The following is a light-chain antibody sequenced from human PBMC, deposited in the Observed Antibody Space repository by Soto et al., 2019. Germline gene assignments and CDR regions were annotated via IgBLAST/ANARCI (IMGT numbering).Light chain of an antibody. J-gene: IGLJ7*01. CDR1: TSHIGSNY. CDR3: AAWDDSLSGPA. Sequence: QSVLTQPPSASGTPGQRVTISCSGSTSHIGSNYVYWYQQLPGTAPKLLIYRNDQRPSGVPDRFSGYKSATSATLAISGLRADDEADYYCAAWDDSLSGPAFGGGTKLTVL. V-gene: IGLV1-47*01. CDR2: RND.